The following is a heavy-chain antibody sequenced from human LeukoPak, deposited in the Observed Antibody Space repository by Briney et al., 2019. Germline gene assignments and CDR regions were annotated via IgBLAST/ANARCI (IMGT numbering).Heavy chain of an antibody. D-gene: IGHD5-12*01. J-gene: IGHJ4*02. Sequence: GGSLRLSCAASGFTFIDYSMDWVRQAPGKGLEWVSSITSSSSYIYYADSVKGRFTISRDNAKNSLYLQMNSLRAEDTAVYYCATQRGYSGYPYDYWGQGTLVTVSS. CDR2: ITSSSSYI. CDR1: GFTFIDYS. V-gene: IGHV3-21*01. CDR3: ATQRGYSGYPYDY.